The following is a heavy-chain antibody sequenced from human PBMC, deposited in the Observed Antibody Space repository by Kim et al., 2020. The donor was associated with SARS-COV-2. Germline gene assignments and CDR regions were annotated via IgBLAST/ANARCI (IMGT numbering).Heavy chain of an antibody. J-gene: IGHJ4*02. D-gene: IGHD3-22*01. Sequence: YAQKHQGRGTMTTDTSTSTAYMELRSLRSDDTAVYYCARDLGWTMIAMHYWGQGTLVTVSS. V-gene: IGHV1-18*01. CDR3: ARDLGWTMIAMHY.